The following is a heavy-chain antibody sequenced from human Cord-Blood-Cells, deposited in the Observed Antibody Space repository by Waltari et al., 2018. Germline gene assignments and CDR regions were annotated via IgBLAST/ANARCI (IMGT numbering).Heavy chain of an antibody. CDR3: ATGIFEVAGFDY. Sequence: QVQLVQSGAEVKKPGASVKVSCKVSGYTLTELSMHWVRQAPGKGLEWMGGVEPEDGETIYAQKFQGRVTMTEDTATDTAYMELSSLSSEDTPVYYCATGIFEVAGFDYWGQGPLVTVSS. CDR1: GYTLTELS. D-gene: IGHD6-19*01. CDR2: VEPEDGET. J-gene: IGHJ4*02. V-gene: IGHV1-24*01.